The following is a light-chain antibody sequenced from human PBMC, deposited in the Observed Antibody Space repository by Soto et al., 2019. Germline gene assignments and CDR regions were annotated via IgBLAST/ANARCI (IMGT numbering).Light chain of an antibody. CDR3: QQYGTSLFT. J-gene: IGKJ3*01. CDR1: QSVDSNY. CDR2: GAS. Sequence: EIVLTQSPGTLSLSPGERATLSCRASQSVDSNYLAWYQQKPGQAPRLLIFGASNRATDIPDRFSGSGSGTDFTLIITRLEPEDFAVYYCQQYGTSLFTFGPGTKVNVK. V-gene: IGKV3-20*01.